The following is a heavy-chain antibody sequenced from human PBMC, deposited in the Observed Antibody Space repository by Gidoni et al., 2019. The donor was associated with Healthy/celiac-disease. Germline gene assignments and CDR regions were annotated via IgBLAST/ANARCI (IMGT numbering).Heavy chain of an antibody. J-gene: IGHJ6*02. Sequence: EVQLVESGGGLVKPGGSFRLSCAASGFTFSNAWMSWVRQAPGKGLEWVGRIKSKTDGGTTDYAAPVKGRFTISRDDSKNTLYLQMNSLKTEDTAVYYCTTGPTGDKRPPYAYGMDVWGQGTTVTVSS. CDR2: IKSKTDGGTT. V-gene: IGHV3-15*01. CDR3: TTGPTGDKRPPYAYGMDV. D-gene: IGHD1-1*01. CDR1: GFTFSNAW.